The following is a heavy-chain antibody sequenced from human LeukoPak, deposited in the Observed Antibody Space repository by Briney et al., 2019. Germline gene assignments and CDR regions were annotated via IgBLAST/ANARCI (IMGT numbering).Heavy chain of an antibody. CDR1: GGSISSYY. Sequence: SETLSLTCTVSGGSISSYYWSWIRQPPGKGLEWIGYIYYSGSTNYNPSLKSRVTISVDTSKNQFSLKLSSVTAADTAVYYCARGEPDSYGGPAEDYWGQGTLVTVSS. J-gene: IGHJ4*02. CDR2: IYYSGST. V-gene: IGHV4-59*01. CDR3: ARGEPDSYGGPAEDY. D-gene: IGHD5-18*01.